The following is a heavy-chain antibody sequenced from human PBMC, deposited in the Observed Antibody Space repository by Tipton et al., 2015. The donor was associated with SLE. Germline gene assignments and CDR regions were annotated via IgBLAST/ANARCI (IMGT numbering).Heavy chain of an antibody. J-gene: IGHJ2*01. Sequence: LRLSCAVSGGSISSGGYSWSWIRQPPGKGLEWIGYIYHSGSTYYNPSLKSRVTISVDTSKNQFSLKLNSVTAADTAVYYCAREWQQLWYFDLWGRGTLVTVSS. V-gene: IGHV4-30-2*05. CDR1: GGSISSGGYS. CDR2: IYHSGST. CDR3: AREWQQLWYFDL. D-gene: IGHD6-13*01.